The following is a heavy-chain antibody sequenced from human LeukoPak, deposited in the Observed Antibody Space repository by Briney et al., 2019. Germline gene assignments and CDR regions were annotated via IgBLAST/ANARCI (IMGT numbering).Heavy chain of an antibody. D-gene: IGHD3-22*01. Sequence: GASVKVSCKASGGTFSSYAISWVRQAPGQGLEWMGGIIPIFGTANYAQNFQGRVTITADESTSTAYMELSSLRSEDTAVYYCARDYPDYYDSIGYYGAFFDYWGQGTLVTVSA. CDR1: GGTFSSYA. CDR2: IIPIFGTA. J-gene: IGHJ4*02. CDR3: ARDYPDYYDSIGYYGAFFDY. V-gene: IGHV1-69*13.